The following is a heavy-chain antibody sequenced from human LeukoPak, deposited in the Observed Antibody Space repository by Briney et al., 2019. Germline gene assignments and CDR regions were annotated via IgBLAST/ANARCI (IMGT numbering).Heavy chain of an antibody. CDR2: INPSGGST. Sequence: ASVKVSCKTSGYTFTSYYMHWVRQAPGQGLEWMGIINPSGGSTSYAQKFQGRVTMTRDTSTSTVYMELSSLRSEDTAVYYCALRGTDSSGYYGAFDIWGQGTMVTVSS. CDR1: GYTFTSYY. CDR3: ALRGTDSSGYYGAFDI. J-gene: IGHJ3*02. D-gene: IGHD3-22*01. V-gene: IGHV1-46*01.